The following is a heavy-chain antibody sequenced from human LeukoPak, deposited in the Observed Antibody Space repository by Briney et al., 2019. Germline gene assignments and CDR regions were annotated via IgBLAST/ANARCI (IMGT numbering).Heavy chain of an antibody. V-gene: IGHV1-2*02. CDR1: GYTFTCYY. CDR2: INPNSGGT. Sequence: ASVKVSCKASGYTFTCYYMHWVRQAPGQGLEWMGWINPNSGGTNYAQKFQGRVTMTRDTSISTAYMELSRLRSDDTAVYYCASAHGSSTAVARYWGQGTLVTVSS. J-gene: IGHJ4*02. CDR3: ASAHGSSTAVARY. D-gene: IGHD6-19*01.